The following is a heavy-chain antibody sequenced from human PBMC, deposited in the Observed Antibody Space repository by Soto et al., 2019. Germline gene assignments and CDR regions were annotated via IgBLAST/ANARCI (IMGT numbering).Heavy chain of an antibody. D-gene: IGHD6-19*01. J-gene: IGHJ4*02. CDR1: GFTFSSYG. Sequence: PGGSLRLSCAASGFTFSSYGMHWVRQAPGKGLEWVAVISYDGSNKYYADSVKGRFTISRDNSKNTLYPQMNSLRAEDTAVYYCAKDSYFGEENRSGWDHFDYWGQGTLVTVSS. V-gene: IGHV3-30*18. CDR2: ISYDGSNK. CDR3: AKDSYFGEENRSGWDHFDY.